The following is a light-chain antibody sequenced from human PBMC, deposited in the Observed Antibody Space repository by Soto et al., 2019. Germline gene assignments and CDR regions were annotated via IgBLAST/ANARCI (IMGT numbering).Light chain of an antibody. J-gene: IGLJ3*02. CDR1: SSDVGSGNF. CDR3: SSFTTTNTWV. Sequence: QSALTQPASVSGSPGQSVTISCTGTSSDVGSGNFVSWFQQHPGKAPKLMIYEVTNRPSGVSYRFSGSKSGNTASLTISGLQAEDEADYYCSSFTTTNTWVCGGGTKLTV. V-gene: IGLV2-14*01. CDR2: EVT.